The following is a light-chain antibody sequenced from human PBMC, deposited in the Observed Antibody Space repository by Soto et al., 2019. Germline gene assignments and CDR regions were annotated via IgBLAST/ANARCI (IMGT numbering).Light chain of an antibody. CDR1: QSVSSD. CDR2: GAS. V-gene: IGKV3-20*01. CDR3: HQYGSSPST. Sequence: EIVMTQSPSTLSVSPVERATLSCMASQSVSSDLAWYQQKPGQAPRLLIYGASSRATGIPDRFSGSGSGTDFTLTISRLEPEDFAVYYCHQYGSSPSTFGQGTKVDIK. J-gene: IGKJ1*01.